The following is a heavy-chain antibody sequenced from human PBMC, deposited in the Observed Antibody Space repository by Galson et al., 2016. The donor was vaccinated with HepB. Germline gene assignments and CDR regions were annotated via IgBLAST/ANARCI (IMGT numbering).Heavy chain of an antibody. CDR3: AGVGPSGYFFDY. V-gene: IGHV3-23*01. CDR1: GFTFSGYA. J-gene: IGHJ4*02. CDR2: ISGSGQNT. Sequence: SLRLSCAASGFTFSGYAMSWVRQAPGKGLEWMSSISGSGQNTYYRDSVEGRFTSSRDNSKNTLYLQMDSLRAEDTATYFCAGVGPSGYFFDYWGQGALVTVSS. D-gene: IGHD3-22*01.